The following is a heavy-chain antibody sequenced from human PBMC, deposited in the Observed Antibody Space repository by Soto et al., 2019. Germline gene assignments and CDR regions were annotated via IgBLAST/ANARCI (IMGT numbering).Heavy chain of an antibody. V-gene: IGHV4-31*03. Sequence: QVQLQESGPGLVKPSQTLSLTCTVSDGSIDSGSYYRSWVRQYPGKGLEWIGSIHYSGSIYYSPSRRSRLTMSADTSKNQFSLKLSSVTVADMAVYYCTRGLGRAKLGYWGQGIQVIVSS. CDR2: IHYSGSI. CDR1: DGSIDSGSYY. J-gene: IGHJ4*02. D-gene: IGHD1-26*01. CDR3: TRGLGRAKLGY.